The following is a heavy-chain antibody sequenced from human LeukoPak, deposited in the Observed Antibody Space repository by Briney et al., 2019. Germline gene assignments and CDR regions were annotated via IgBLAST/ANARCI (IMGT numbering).Heavy chain of an antibody. CDR2: KYYSGST. V-gene: IGHV4-39*07. Sequence: PSETLSLTCTVSGGSISSSSYYWGWIRQPPGKGLEWIGCKYYSGSTYYNPSLKSRVTISVDTSKSQFSLKLSSVTAADTAVYYCARDPAEPLRGAYDWFDPWGQGTLVTVSS. J-gene: IGHJ5*02. CDR3: ARDPAEPLRGAYDWFDP. D-gene: IGHD3-10*01. CDR1: GGSISSSSYY.